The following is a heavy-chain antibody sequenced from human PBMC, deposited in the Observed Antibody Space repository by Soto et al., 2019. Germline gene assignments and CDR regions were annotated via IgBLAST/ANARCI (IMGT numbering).Heavy chain of an antibody. CDR2: VFYSGNT. Sequence: PWETLSLICTVSGGSISSSSYYWGWIRQPPGKGLEWIGNVFYSGNTYYNPSLKSRLTISVDTSKNQFSLKLSSVTAADTAVYYCARTPQPLYYFDYWGQGTLVTVSS. D-gene: IGHD6-13*01. CDR1: GGSISSSSYY. CDR3: ARTPQPLYYFDY. J-gene: IGHJ4*02. V-gene: IGHV4-39*01.